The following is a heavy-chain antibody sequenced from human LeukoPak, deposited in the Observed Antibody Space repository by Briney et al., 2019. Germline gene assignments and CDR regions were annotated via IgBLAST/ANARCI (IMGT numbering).Heavy chain of an antibody. D-gene: IGHD6-13*01. V-gene: IGHV3-74*01. CDR3: AKDWSIAAAGTFLNAFDI. J-gene: IGHJ3*02. CDR2: INSDGSST. Sequence: GGSLRLSCAASGFTFSSYWMHWVRQAPGKGLVWVSRINSDGSSTSYADSVKGRFTISRDNSKNTLYLQMNSLRAEDTAVYYCAKDWSIAAAGTFLNAFDIWGQGTMVTVSS. CDR1: GFTFSSYW.